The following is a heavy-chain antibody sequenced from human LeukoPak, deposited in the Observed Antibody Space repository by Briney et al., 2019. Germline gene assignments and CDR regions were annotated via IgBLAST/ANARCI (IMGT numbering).Heavy chain of an antibody. D-gene: IGHD1-26*01. J-gene: IGHJ4*02. CDR3: AIVGATPDY. CDR1: GGSFSGYY. V-gene: IGHV4-34*01. Sequence: SETLSLTCAVYGGSFSGYYWSWIRQPPGKGLEWIGEINHSGSTNYNPSLKSRVTISVDTSKNQFSLKLSSVTAADTVVYYCAIVGATPDYWGQGTLVTVSS. CDR2: INHSGST.